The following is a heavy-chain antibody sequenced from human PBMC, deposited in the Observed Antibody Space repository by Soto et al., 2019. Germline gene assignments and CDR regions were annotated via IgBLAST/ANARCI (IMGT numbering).Heavy chain of an antibody. CDR1: TLSPDTNS. CDR3: GKGRYYGHRIISS. CDR2: VSGSGGVT. Sequence: PGGSMSLACPVATLSPDTNSMRWVRPAPGKGRDWFASVSGSGGVTRHADSVKGRFSISRDNSKNTLVLQMNGLRIDDTAVYYYGKGRYYGHRIISSWGSGTLVTVSS. V-gene: IGHV3-23*01. D-gene: IGHD2-21*01. J-gene: IGHJ5*02.